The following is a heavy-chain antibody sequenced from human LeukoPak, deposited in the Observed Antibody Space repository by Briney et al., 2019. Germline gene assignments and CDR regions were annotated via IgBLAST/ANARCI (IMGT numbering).Heavy chain of an antibody. Sequence: GGSLRLSCAASGFTVSSNYMSWVRQAPGKGLEWMGGFDPEDGETIYAQKFQGRVTMTEDTSTDTAYMELSSLRSEDTAVYYCATSIGTTGPHDAFDIWGQGTMVTVSS. D-gene: IGHD1-1*01. CDR3: ATSIGTTGPHDAFDI. CDR2: FDPEDGET. CDR1: GFTVSSNY. J-gene: IGHJ3*02. V-gene: IGHV1-24*01.